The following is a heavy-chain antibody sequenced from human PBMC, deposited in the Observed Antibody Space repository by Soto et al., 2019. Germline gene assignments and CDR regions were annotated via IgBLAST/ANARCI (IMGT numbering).Heavy chain of an antibody. CDR2: ISGSGGST. CDR3: AKDLHAYDSSVYHPH. Sequence: PGGSLRLSCAASGSTFSSYAMSWVRQAPGKGLEWVSAISGSGGSTYYADSVKGRFTISRDNSKNTLYLQMNSLRAEDTAVYYCAKDLHAYDSSVYHPHWGQGTLVTVSS. D-gene: IGHD3-22*01. CDR1: GSTFSSYA. J-gene: IGHJ4*02. V-gene: IGHV3-23*01.